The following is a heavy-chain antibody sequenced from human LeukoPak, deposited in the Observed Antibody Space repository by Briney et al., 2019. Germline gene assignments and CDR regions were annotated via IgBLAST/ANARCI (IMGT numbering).Heavy chain of an antibody. D-gene: IGHD6-13*01. Sequence: SETLSLTCTVSGGSISSSSYYWGWIRQPPGKGLEWIGSIYYSGSTYYNPSLKSRVTISVDTSKNQFSLKLSSVTAADTAVYYCARRSRIAAAGLDYWGQGTLVTVSS. J-gene: IGHJ4*02. CDR3: ARRSRIAAAGLDY. CDR1: GGSISSSSYY. V-gene: IGHV4-39*01. CDR2: IYYSGST.